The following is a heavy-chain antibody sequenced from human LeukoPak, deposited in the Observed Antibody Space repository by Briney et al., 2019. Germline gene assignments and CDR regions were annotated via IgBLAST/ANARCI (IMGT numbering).Heavy chain of an antibody. CDR2: INTGDGDT. J-gene: IGHJ5*02. D-gene: IGHD2-2*01. CDR1: GYTFTTRA. Sequence: ASVKVSCKASGYTFTTRAIHWVRQAPGQRLEWMGLINTGDGDTLYSRKFQGRVTITRDTSANTAYLELDGLTSEDTAVYYCARKLLVPRETFDPWGQGTLVTVSS. V-gene: IGHV1-3*04. CDR3: ARKLLVPRETFDP.